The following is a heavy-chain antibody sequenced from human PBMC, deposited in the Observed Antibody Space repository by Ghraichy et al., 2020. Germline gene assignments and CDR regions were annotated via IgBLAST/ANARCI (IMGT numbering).Heavy chain of an antibody. CDR1: GFTFSSYG. Sequence: GGSLRLSCAASGFTFSSYGMHWVRQAPGKGLEWVAVIWYDGSNKYYADSVKGRFTISRDNSKNTLYLQMNSLRAEDTAVYYCARGQSRLYYYDSSGYIDYWGQGTLVTVSS. V-gene: IGHV3-33*01. J-gene: IGHJ4*02. CDR3: ARGQSRLYYYDSSGYIDY. D-gene: IGHD3-22*01. CDR2: IWYDGSNK.